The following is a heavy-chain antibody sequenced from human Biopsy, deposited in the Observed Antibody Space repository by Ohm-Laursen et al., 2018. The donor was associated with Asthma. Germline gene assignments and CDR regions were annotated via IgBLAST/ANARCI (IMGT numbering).Heavy chain of an antibody. Sequence: SLRLSCAASGFTFSNAWMSWVRQAPGKGLEWLGRIKSTKEGGKTEYAAAVKGRLTISRDDSQNTLYLQMSSLTTEDTAVYFCSTNRLWFGQSPYYFDYWGQGSLVTVSS. CDR1: GFTFSNAW. CDR2: IKSTKEGGKT. J-gene: IGHJ4*02. CDR3: STNRLWFGQSPYYFDY. V-gene: IGHV3-15*01. D-gene: IGHD3-10*01.